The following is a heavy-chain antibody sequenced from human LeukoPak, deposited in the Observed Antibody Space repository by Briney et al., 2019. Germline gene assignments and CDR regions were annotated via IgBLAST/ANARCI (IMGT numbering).Heavy chain of an antibody. Sequence: PSETLSLTCAVSGYSISSSNYRGWIRQPPGKGLEWIGHIYYSGSIYSNPSLKSRVTMSVDTSKNQFSLKLSSVTAVDTAVYYCARLPVTTRYSPDYWGQGTLVTVSS. V-gene: IGHV4-28*05. CDR2: IYYSGSI. CDR1: GYSISSSNY. J-gene: IGHJ4*02. CDR3: ARLPVTTRYSPDY. D-gene: IGHD4-17*01.